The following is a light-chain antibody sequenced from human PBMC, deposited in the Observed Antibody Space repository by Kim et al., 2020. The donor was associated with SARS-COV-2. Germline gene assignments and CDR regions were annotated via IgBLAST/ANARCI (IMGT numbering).Light chain of an antibody. CDR3: QSYDNSLSGSEV. V-gene: IGLV1-40*01. J-gene: IGLJ3*02. CDR1: SSNIGAGYD. CDR2: GNS. Sequence: VTISCTGSSSNIGAGYDVHWYQQLPGTAPKLLIYGNSNRPSGVPDRFSGSKSGTSASLAITGLQAEDEADYYCQSYDNSLSGSEVFGGGTKVTVL.